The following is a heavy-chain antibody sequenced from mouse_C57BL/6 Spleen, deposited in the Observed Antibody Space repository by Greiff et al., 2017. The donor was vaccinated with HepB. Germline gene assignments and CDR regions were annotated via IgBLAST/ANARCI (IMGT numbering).Heavy chain of an antibody. V-gene: IGHV1-82*01. Sequence: VQLQQSGPELVKPGASVKISCKASGYAFSSSWMNWVKQRPGKGLEWIGRIYPGDGDTNYNGKFKGKATLTADKSSSTAYMQLSSLTSEDSAVYFGHSSGYNYAMDYWGQGTSVTVSS. J-gene: IGHJ4*01. CDR2: IYPGDGDT. D-gene: IGHD3-1*01. CDR3: HSSGYNYAMDY. CDR1: GYAFSSSW.